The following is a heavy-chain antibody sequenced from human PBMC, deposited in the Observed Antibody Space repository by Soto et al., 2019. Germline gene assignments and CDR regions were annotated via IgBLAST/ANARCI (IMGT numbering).Heavy chain of an antibody. D-gene: IGHD1-1*01. CDR2: IYYSGST. V-gene: IGHV4-31*03. CDR1: GGSVNSGGYH. J-gene: IGHJ6*02. Sequence: LSLTCTVSGGSVNSGGYHWSWIRQHPGKGLEWIGDIYYSGSTYYNPSLKSRVTISIDTSTNHFSLHLSALTAADTAVYYCARAPMPHWHSSGMDVWGQATTVTVSS. CDR3: ARAPMPHWHSSGMDV.